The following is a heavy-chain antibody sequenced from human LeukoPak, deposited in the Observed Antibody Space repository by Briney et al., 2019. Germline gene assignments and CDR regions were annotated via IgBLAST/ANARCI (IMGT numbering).Heavy chain of an antibody. J-gene: IGHJ4*02. D-gene: IGHD3-22*01. Sequence: SETLSLTCTVSGGSISNYYWSWIRQPAGKGLEWIGRFYNSGSTNCNPSLKSRVTMSLGTSKNQFSLKLSSVTAADTAVYYCASGSGYGDYWGQGTLVTVSS. CDR2: FYNSGST. CDR1: GGSISNYY. CDR3: ASGSGYGDY. V-gene: IGHV4-4*07.